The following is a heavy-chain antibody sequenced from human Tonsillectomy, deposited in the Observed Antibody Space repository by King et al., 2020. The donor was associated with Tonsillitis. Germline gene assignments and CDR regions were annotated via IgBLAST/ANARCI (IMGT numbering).Heavy chain of an antibody. Sequence: VQLVESGGGLVQPGGSLRLSCAASGFTFSSYEMNWVRQAPGKGLEWVLYISSSCSTIYYADSVKGRFTTSRDNAKNSLYLQMNSLRAEDTAVYYCARTPSSSTRGWGQGTLVTVSS. CDR3: ARTPSSSTRG. V-gene: IGHV3-48*03. D-gene: IGHD6-13*01. CDR2: ISSSCSTI. J-gene: IGHJ4*02. CDR1: GFTFSSYE.